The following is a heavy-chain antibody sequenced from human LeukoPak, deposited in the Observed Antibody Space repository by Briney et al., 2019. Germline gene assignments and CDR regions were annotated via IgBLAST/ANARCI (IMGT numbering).Heavy chain of an antibody. CDR1: GGSISSSSYY. Sequence: SETLSLTCTVSGGSISSSSYYWGWIRQPPGKGLEWIGSIYYSGSTYYNPSLKSRVTISVDTSKNQFSLKLSSVTAAATAVYYRARDPNDYDDSSGYDTFDYCGQGTLVTVSS. V-gene: IGHV4-39*07. CDR2: IYYSGST. J-gene: IGHJ4*02. CDR3: ARDPNDYDDSSGYDTFDY. D-gene: IGHD3-22*01.